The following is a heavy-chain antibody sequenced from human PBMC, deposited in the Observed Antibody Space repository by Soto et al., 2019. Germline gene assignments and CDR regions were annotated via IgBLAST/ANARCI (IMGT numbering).Heavy chain of an antibody. CDR1: GYTFTSYA. V-gene: IGHV1-3*01. Sequence: ASVKVSCKASGYTFTSYAMHWVRQAPGQRLEWMGWINAGNGNTKYSQKFQDRVTVTSDTSASTAYMELSSLTSEDTAVYYCTRAPLGIIVAPDFWGQGTLVTVSS. CDR2: INAGNGNT. J-gene: IGHJ4*02. D-gene: IGHD3-22*01. CDR3: TRAPLGIIVAPDF.